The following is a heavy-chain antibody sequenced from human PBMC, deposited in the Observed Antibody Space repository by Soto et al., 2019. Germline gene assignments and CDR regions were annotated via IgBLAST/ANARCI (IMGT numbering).Heavy chain of an antibody. J-gene: IGHJ4*02. CDR1: GFTFSSYA. D-gene: IGHD1-26*01. V-gene: IGHV3-23*01. CDR2: ISGSGGST. Sequence: XGSLRLSCAASGFTFSSYAMSWVRQAPGKGLEWVSAISGSGGSTYYADSVKGRFTISRDNSKNTLYLQMNSLRAEDTAVYYCAKDRGGSYYGYYFDYWGQGTLVTVSS. CDR3: AKDRGGSYYGYYFDY.